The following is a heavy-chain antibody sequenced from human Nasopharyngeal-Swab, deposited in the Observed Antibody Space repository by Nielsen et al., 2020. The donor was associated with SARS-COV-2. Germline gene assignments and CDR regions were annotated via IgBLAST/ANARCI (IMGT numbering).Heavy chain of an antibody. J-gene: IGHJ6*02. D-gene: IGHD3-10*01. CDR2: IYYSGST. V-gene: IGHV4-39*01. CDR3: ARHRGIYYYYYYGMDV. CDR1: GGSISSSSYY. Sequence: SETLSLTCTVSGGSISSSSYYWGWIRQPPGKGLEWIGSIYYSGSTYYNPSLKSRVTISVDTSKNQFSLKLSSVTAADTAVYYCARHRGIYYYYYYGMDVWGQGTTVTVSS.